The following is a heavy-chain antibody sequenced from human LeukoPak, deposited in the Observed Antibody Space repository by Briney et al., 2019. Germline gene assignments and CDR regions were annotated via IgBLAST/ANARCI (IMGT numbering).Heavy chain of an antibody. CDR2: INPNSGGT. D-gene: IGHD1-26*01. V-gene: IGHV1-2*02. CDR3: ARDSVGATSDI. Sequence: ASVTVSCMASGYTFTGYYMHWVRQAPGQGLEWMGWINPNSGGTNYAQKFQGRVTMTRDTSISTAYMELSRLRSDDTAVYYCARDSVGATSDIWGQGTMVTVSS. CDR1: GYTFTGYY. J-gene: IGHJ3*02.